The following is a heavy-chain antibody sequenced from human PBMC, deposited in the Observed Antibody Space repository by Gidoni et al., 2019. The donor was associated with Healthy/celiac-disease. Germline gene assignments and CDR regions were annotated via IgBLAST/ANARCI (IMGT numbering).Heavy chain of an antibody. V-gene: IGHV4-59*01. D-gene: IGHD3-16*01. CDR1: GGSISSYY. CDR2: IYYSGST. CDR3: ARGLLNWVFGY. Sequence: QVQLQESGPGLVKPSATLSLTCTVSGGSISSYYWSWIRQPPGKGLEWIGYIYYSGSTNYNPSRKSRVTISVDTSKNQFSLKLSSVTAADTAVYYCARGLLNWVFGYWGQGTLVTVSS. J-gene: IGHJ4*02.